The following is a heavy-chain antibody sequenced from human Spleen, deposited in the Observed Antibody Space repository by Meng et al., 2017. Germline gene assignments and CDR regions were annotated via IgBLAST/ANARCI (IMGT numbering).Heavy chain of an antibody. Sequence: GESLKISCAASGFTFSSYNMHWVRQTPGEGMVWVSRINTEASITTYADSVKARFTISRDDAKNTVYLQMNSLRAEDKDVYYCARDDDWVIFDQWGQGAMVTV. CDR1: GFTFSSYN. CDR3: ARDDDWVIFDQ. CDR2: INTEASIT. J-gene: IGHJ4*02. V-gene: IGHV3-74*03. D-gene: IGHD3-9*01.